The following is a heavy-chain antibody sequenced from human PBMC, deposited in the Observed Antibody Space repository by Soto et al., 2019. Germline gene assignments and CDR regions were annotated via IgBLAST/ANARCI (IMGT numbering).Heavy chain of an antibody. CDR1: GSSIPSAGYY. D-gene: IGHD5-18*01. Sequence: SETLSLTCTFHGSSIPSAGYYWSWIRQHPGKGLEWIGYIYYSGSTYYNPSLKSRVTISVDTSKNQFSLKLSSVTAADTAVYYCARWAPAMVLFDYWGQGTLVTVS. CDR2: IYYSGST. CDR3: ARWAPAMVLFDY. J-gene: IGHJ4*02. V-gene: IGHV4-31*03.